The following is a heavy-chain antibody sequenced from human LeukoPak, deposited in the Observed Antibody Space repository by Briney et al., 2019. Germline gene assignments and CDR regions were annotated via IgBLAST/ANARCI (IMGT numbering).Heavy chain of an antibody. CDR1: GYTFTGYY. V-gene: IGHV1-2*02. Sequence: GASVKVSCKASGYTFTGYYMHWVRQAPGQGLEWMGWINPNSGGTNYAQKFQGRVTMTRDTSISTAYTELSRLRSDDTAVYYCARAYCSGGSCYPAWFDPWGQGTLVTVSS. CDR3: ARAYCSGGSCYPAWFDP. D-gene: IGHD2-15*01. J-gene: IGHJ5*02. CDR2: INPNSGGT.